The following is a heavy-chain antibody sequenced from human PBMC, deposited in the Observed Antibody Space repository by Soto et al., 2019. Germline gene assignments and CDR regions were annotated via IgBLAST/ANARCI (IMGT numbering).Heavy chain of an antibody. Sequence: QVQLVQSGAEVKKPGSSVKVSCKASGGTFSSYTISWVRQAPGQGLEWMGRIIPILGIANYAQKFQGRVTITADKSTSTAYMELSSLRSEDTAVYYCARDVLGITFGGVIVPPDYWGQGTLVTVSS. CDR1: GGTFSSYT. D-gene: IGHD3-16*02. CDR3: ARDVLGITFGGVIVPPDY. V-gene: IGHV1-69*08. J-gene: IGHJ4*02. CDR2: IIPILGIA.